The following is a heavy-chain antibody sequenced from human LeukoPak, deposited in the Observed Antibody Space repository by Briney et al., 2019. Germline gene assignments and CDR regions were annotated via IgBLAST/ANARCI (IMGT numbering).Heavy chain of an antibody. Sequence: PSETPSLTCAVYGGSFSGYYWSWIRQPPGKGLEWIGEINHSGSTNYNPSLKSRVTISVDTSKNQFSLKLSSVTAADTAVYYCARGDTNDTDCTNGVCYVLDYWGQGTLVTVSS. CDR2: INHSGST. CDR3: ARGDTNDTDCTNGVCYVLDY. CDR1: GGSFSGYY. D-gene: IGHD2-8*01. V-gene: IGHV4-34*01. J-gene: IGHJ4*02.